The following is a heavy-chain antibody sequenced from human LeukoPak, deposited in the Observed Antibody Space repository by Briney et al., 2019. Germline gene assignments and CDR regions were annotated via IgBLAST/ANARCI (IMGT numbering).Heavy chain of an antibody. Sequence: GGSLRLSCAASGFTFSSYGMHWVRQAPGKGLEWVAVISYDGSNKYYADSVKGRFTISRDNSKSTLYLQMNSLRAEDTAVYYCAKEGYCSGGSCYFPAYWGQGTLVTVSS. CDR2: ISYDGSNK. CDR3: AKEGYCSGGSCYFPAY. V-gene: IGHV3-30*18. J-gene: IGHJ4*02. D-gene: IGHD2-15*01. CDR1: GFTFSSYG.